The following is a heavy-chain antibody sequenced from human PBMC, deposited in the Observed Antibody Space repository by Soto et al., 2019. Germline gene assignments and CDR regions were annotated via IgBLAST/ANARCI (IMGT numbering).Heavy chain of an antibody. CDR3: ARGGWRPSPETYYYYYMDV. D-gene: IGHD2-15*01. CDR2: ISAYNGNT. J-gene: IGHJ6*03. V-gene: IGHV1-18*01. Sequence: ASVKVSCKASGYTFTSYGISWVRQAPGQGLEWMGWISAYNGNTNYAQKLQGRVTMTTDTSTSTAYMELRSLRSDDTAVYYCARGGWRPSPETYYYYYMDVWGKGTTVTVSS. CDR1: GYTFTSYG.